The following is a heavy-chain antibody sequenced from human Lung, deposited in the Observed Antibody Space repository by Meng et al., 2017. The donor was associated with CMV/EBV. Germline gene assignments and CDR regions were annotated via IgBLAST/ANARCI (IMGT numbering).Heavy chain of an antibody. Sequence: YTFNDYVRDWVRQAAGQGREWRGLINVNNGDTSAAQALQGRVAMTRDTSVSTAYMDLSRRRSDDTAVYYCVREGYYCTSTNCYKSFDYWGQGTLVTVS. CDR2: INVNNGDT. CDR1: YTFNDYV. J-gene: IGHJ4*02. CDR3: VREGYYCTSTNCYKSFDY. V-gene: IGHV1-2*02. D-gene: IGHD2-2*02.